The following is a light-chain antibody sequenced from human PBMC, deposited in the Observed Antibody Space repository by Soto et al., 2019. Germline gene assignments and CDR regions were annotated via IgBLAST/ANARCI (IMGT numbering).Light chain of an antibody. CDR3: AAWYDSLRVVL. J-gene: IGLJ2*01. CDR1: SSNIGGYNY. V-gene: IGLV1-47*02. Sequence: QSVLTQPPSASGTPGQRVTISCSGGSSNIGGYNYVYWYQQYPGTAPKLLVFGTNLRPSGVPDRFSASKSGTSGSLTISGLRSEDESDYYCAAWYDSLRVVLFGGGTKLTVL. CDR2: GTN.